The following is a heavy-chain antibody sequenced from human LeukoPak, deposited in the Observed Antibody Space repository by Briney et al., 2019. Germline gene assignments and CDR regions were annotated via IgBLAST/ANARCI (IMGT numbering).Heavy chain of an antibody. CDR2: ISYDGSNK. CDR1: GFTFSSYG. Sequence: GGSLRLSCAASGFTFSSYGMPWVRQAPGKGLEWVAVISYDGSNKYYADSVKGRFTISRDNSKNTLYLQMNSLRAEDTAVYYCAKDNSGWYDMEYYYYGMDVWGQGTTVTVSS. V-gene: IGHV3-30*18. J-gene: IGHJ6*02. CDR3: AKDNSGWYDMEYYYYGMDV. D-gene: IGHD6-19*01.